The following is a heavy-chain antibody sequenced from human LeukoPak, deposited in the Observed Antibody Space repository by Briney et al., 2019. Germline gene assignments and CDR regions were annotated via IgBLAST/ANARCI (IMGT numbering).Heavy chain of an antibody. V-gene: IGHV3-33*01. CDR2: IWYDGSNK. CDR1: GFTFSSYG. D-gene: IGHD1-1*01. Sequence: GGSLRLSCAASGFTFSSYGMHWVRQAPGKGLEWVAVIWYDGSNKYYADSVKGRFTISRDNSKNTLYLQMNSLRAEDTAVYYCARDGVAGTYYFDYWSQGTLVTVSS. CDR3: ARDGVAGTYYFDY. J-gene: IGHJ4*02.